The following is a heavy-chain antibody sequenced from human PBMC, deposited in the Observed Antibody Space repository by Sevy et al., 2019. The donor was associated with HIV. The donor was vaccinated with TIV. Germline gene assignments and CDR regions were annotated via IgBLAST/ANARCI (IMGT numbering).Heavy chain of an antibody. CDR3: ARAVTTVTTGDAFDI. Sequence: SETLSLTCTVSGGSVSSGSYYWSWIRQPPGKGLAWIGYIYYSGSTNYNPSLKSRVTISVDTSKNQFSLKLSSVTAADTAVYYCARAVTTVTTGDAFDIWGQGTMVTVSS. D-gene: IGHD4-17*01. J-gene: IGHJ3*02. V-gene: IGHV4-61*01. CDR2: IYYSGST. CDR1: GGSVSSGSYY.